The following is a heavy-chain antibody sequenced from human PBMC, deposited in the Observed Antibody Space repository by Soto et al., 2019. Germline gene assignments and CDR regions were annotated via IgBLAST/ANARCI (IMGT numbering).Heavy chain of an antibody. CDR1: GFSLSTSGVG. CDR3: AHITPMVPFDP. Sequence: QITLKESGPPLVKPTQTLTLTCTFSGFSLSTSGVGVGWIRQPPGKALEWLALIYWDDDKRYSPSLKSRLTXTXVTSKNQVVLTMTNMDPVDTATYYCAHITPMVPFDPWGQGTLVTVSS. J-gene: IGHJ5*02. CDR2: IYWDDDK. V-gene: IGHV2-5*02. D-gene: IGHD3-10*01.